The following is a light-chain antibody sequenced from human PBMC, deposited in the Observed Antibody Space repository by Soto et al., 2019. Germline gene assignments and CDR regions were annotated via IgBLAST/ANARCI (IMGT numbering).Light chain of an antibody. CDR3: QQYESFPLT. V-gene: IGKV1-16*01. CDR1: QGINKF. CDR2: TAS. Sequence: DIPMTQSPSSLSASVGDSVTITCRASQGINKFLAWFQQKPGTAPKSLISTASRLQSGVPSRFSGSGSGTHFPLTISNLQPEDFATYDCQQYESFPLTFGGGTRVELK. J-gene: IGKJ4*01.